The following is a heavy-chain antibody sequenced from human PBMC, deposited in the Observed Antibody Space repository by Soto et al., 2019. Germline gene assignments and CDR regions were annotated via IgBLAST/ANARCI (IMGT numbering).Heavy chain of an antibody. V-gene: IGHV1-69*13. CDR1: GGTFSSYA. CDR3: ARGRDGDPTGGYFDY. D-gene: IGHD4-17*01. Sequence: ASVKVSCKASGGTFSSYAISWVRQAPGQGLEWMGGIIPIFGTANYAQKFQGRVTITADESTSTAYMELSSLRSEDTAVYYCARGRDGDPTGGYFDYWGQGTLVTVSS. CDR2: IIPIFGTA. J-gene: IGHJ4*02.